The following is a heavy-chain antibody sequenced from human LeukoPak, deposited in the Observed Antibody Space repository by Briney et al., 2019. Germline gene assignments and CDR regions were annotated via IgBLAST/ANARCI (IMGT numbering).Heavy chain of an antibody. CDR2: ISASGTYI. CDR3: ARDREIWLPHNWFDP. D-gene: IGHD5-24*01. Sequence: GGSLRLSCAASGFTLSNYTMNWVRQAPGKGLEWVSSISASGTYIYYADSVQGRFTISRDNAKNSLLLQMDSLRVEDTAIYYCARDREIWLPHNWFDPWGQGTLVTVSS. J-gene: IGHJ5*02. V-gene: IGHV3-21*01. CDR1: GFTLSNYT.